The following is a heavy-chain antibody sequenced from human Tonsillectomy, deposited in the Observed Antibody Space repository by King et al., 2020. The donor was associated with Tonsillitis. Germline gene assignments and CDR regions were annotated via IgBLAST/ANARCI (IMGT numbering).Heavy chain of an antibody. CDR2: IYYSGST. V-gene: IGHV4-39*01. J-gene: IGHJ5*02. Sequence: QLQESGPGLVKPSETLSLTCTVSGGSISSSSYYWGWIRQPPGKGLEWIGSIYYSGSTYYNPSLKSRVTISVDTSKNQFSLKLSSVTAADTAVYYCARPRFGDFDWFSPWGQGTLVTVSS. CDR3: ARPRFGDFDWFSP. CDR1: GGSISSSSYY. D-gene: IGHD3-3*01.